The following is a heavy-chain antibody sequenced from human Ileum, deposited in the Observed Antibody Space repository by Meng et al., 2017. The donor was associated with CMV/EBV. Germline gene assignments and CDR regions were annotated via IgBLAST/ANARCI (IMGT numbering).Heavy chain of an antibody. CDR3: ARGSSGYGNFDY. V-gene: IGHV3-74*01. J-gene: IGHJ4*02. Sequence: CAASGFTFSSYWMHWVRQAPGKGLVWLSRISGDGSNTNYADSVKGRFTISGDNAKNTLYLEVDSLRAEDTALYYCARGSSGYGNFDYWGQGNLVTVSS. D-gene: IGHD5-12*01. CDR1: GFTFSSYW. CDR2: ISGDGSNT.